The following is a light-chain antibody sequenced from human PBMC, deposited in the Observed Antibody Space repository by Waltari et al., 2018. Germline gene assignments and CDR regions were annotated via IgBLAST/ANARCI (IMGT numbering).Light chain of an antibody. Sequence: DIQMTQYPSSLSASVGDRVTITCRASQDISNYLAWFQQRPVKAPKSLIYAASSLHGGVPSKFSGSGSGTEFTLTISSLQPEDFATYYCQQYNSYPRTFGGGTKVEIQ. CDR3: QQYNSYPRT. V-gene: IGKV1-16*02. J-gene: IGKJ4*01. CDR1: QDISNY. CDR2: AAS.